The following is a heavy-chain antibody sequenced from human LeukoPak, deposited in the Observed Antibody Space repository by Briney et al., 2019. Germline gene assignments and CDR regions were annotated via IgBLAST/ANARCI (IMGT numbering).Heavy chain of an antibody. CDR3: AKRGRRDYSSSWYDWFDP. CDR2: ISGSGGTT. V-gene: IGHV3-23*01. D-gene: IGHD6-13*01. J-gene: IGHJ5*02. Sequence: GGSLRLSCAASGFTFSSYAMSWVRQAPGKGLEWVSAISGSGGTTYYADSVKGRFTISRDNSKNTLYLQMNSLRAEDTAVYYCAKRGRRDYSSSWYDWFDPWGQGTLVTVSS. CDR1: GFTFSSYA.